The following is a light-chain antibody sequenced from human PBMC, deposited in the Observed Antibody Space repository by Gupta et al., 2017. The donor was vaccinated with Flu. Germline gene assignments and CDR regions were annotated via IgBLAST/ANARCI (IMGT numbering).Light chain of an antibody. V-gene: IGKV3-20*01. J-gene: IGKJ2*01. Sequence: LSLSPGERDNRACRASQRVTSSYLAWYQQKPGQTPRHLIYGASSMVTGIPDRFSGSGSGTELNLTISRREHEDFEVYYCHHYSRYSTMSTFGQWTKLEIK. CDR3: HHYSRYSTMST. CDR1: QRVTSSY. CDR2: GAS.